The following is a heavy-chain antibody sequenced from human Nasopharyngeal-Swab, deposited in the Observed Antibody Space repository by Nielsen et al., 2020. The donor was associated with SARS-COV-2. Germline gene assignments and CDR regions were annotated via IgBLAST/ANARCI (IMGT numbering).Heavy chain of an antibody. D-gene: IGHD2-2*01. CDR3: ARENRIMPYFDY. Sequence: SVKVSCKASGGTFSSYAISWVRQAPGQGLEWMGGIIPIFGTANYAQKFQGRVTITADESTSTAYMELSSLRSEDTAVYYCARENRIMPYFDYWGQGTLVTVSS. CDR2: IIPIFGTA. J-gene: IGHJ4*02. V-gene: IGHV1-69*13. CDR1: GGTFSSYA.